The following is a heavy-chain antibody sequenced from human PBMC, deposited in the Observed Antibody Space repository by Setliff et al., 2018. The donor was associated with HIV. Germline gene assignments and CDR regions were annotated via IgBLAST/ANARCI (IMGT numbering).Heavy chain of an antibody. Sequence: PGESLKISCKGSGYSFTNYWIGWVRQMPGKGLEWMGIIYLGDSDTKYSPSFRGQVIISADKSISTAYLQWSSLKASDTAMYYCIRRRRAPGTGDLESYRGLGTLVTVSS. V-gene: IGHV5-51*01. CDR2: IYLGDSDT. D-gene: IGHD7-27*01. J-gene: IGHJ4*02. CDR1: GYSFTNYW. CDR3: IRRRRAPGTGDLESY.